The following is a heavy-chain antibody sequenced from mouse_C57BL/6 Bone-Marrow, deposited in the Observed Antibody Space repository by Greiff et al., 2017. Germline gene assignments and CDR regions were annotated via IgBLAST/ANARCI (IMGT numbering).Heavy chain of an antibody. CDR1: GYSITSGYY. V-gene: IGHV3-6*01. D-gene: IGHD4-1*01. CDR2: ISYDGSN. J-gene: IGHJ4*01. Sequence: EVKLQESGPGLVKPSQSLSLTCSVTGYSITSGYYWNWIRQFPGNKLEWMGYISYDGSNNYNPSLKNRISITRDTSKNQFFLKLNSVTTEDTATYYCARGGWDGAMDYWGQGTSVTVSS. CDR3: ARGGWDGAMDY.